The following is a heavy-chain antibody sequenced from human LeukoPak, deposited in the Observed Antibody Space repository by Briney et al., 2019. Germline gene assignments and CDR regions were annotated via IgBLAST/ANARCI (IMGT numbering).Heavy chain of an antibody. CDR1: GGSISSYY. J-gene: IGHJ4*02. D-gene: IGHD6-19*01. CDR3: ARGLAVSGRSSLDF. V-gene: IGHV4-59*01. CDR2: IYYSGST. Sequence: PSETLSLTCSVSGGSISSYYWSWIRQPPGKGLEWIGYIYYSGSTHYNPSLKSRVTITVDTSKNQLSLRLSSVTAADTAVYFCARGLAVSGRSSLDFWGQGTLVTVSS.